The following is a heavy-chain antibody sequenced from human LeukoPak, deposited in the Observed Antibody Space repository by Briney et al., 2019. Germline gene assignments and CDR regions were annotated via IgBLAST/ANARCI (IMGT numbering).Heavy chain of an antibody. CDR2: IKQDGNEK. Sequence: PGGSLRLSCAASGFTFRSYWMSWVRQAPGKGLEWVANIKQDGNEKYYVDSVRGRFTISRDNAKNSLYLQMNSLRAEDTAVCYCARGARAFDIWGQGTMVTVFS. V-gene: IGHV3-7*05. CDR3: ARGARAFDI. CDR1: GFTFRSYW. J-gene: IGHJ3*02.